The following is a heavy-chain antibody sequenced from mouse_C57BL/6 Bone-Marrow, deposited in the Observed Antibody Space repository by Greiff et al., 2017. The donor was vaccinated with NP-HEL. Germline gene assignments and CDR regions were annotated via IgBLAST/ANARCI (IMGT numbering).Heavy chain of an antibody. J-gene: IGHJ3*01. D-gene: IGHD2-2*01. CDR1: GYTFTSYT. CDR2: INPSSGYT. Sequence: VQLQQSGAELARPGASVKMSCKASGYTFTSYTMHWVKQRPGQGLEMIGYINPSSGYTKYNQKFKDKATLTEDKSSSPAYMQLSSLTAEDYAVYYCAGGGYGFAYWGKGTLVTVSA. CDR3: AGGGYGFAY. V-gene: IGHV1-4*01.